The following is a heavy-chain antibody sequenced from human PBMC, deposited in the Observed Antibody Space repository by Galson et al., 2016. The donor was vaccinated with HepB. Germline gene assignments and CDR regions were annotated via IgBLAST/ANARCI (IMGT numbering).Heavy chain of an antibody. Sequence: SLRLSCAASGYTFRSYGMHWVRQAPGKGLEWVARIWYDGGNTNYVDSVKGRFTISRDNSKNTHYLQMNSLRAEDTVVYYCARDKEYYFDYWGQGTRVTVSS. V-gene: IGHV3-33*01. J-gene: IGHJ4*02. CDR3: ARDKEYYFDY. CDR2: IWYDGGNT. CDR1: GYTFRSYG.